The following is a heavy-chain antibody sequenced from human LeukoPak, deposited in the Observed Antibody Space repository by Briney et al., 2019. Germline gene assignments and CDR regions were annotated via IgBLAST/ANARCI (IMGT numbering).Heavy chain of an antibody. Sequence: GGSLRLSCAASGFAFSSYAMSWVRQAPGKGLEWVSAISGSGGSTYYADSVKGRFTISRDNSKNTLYLQMNSLRAEDTAVYYCAKGDYGDYGYFDYWGQGTLVTVSS. CDR2: ISGSGGST. J-gene: IGHJ4*02. V-gene: IGHV3-23*01. CDR3: AKGDYGDYGYFDY. CDR1: GFAFSSYA. D-gene: IGHD4-17*01.